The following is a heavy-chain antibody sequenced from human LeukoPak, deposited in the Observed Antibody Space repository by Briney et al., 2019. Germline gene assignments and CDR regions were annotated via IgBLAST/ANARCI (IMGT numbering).Heavy chain of an antibody. V-gene: IGHV4-39*01. Sequence: SETLSLTCTVSGGSISSSTYYWGWIRQPPGKGLEWIGSIYYSGSTYYNPSHKSRVTISVDTSKNQFSLKLSSVTAADTAVYYCARHWGVGATYFDYWGQGTLVTVSS. J-gene: IGHJ4*02. D-gene: IGHD1-26*01. CDR1: GGSISSSTYY. CDR2: IYYSGST. CDR3: ARHWGVGATYFDY.